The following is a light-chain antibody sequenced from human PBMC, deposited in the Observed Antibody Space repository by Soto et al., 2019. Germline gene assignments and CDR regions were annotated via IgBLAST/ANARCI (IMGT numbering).Light chain of an antibody. CDR1: QSVSSY. Sequence: EIVLTQSPATLSLSPGERATLSCRASQSVSSYLAWYQQKPGQAPRLLIYDASNRATGIPDRFSGSGSGTDFTLTISRLEPEDFAVYYCQHYGSPLTVGGGTKV. CDR3: QHYGSPLT. J-gene: IGKJ4*01. CDR2: DAS. V-gene: IGKV3-11*01.